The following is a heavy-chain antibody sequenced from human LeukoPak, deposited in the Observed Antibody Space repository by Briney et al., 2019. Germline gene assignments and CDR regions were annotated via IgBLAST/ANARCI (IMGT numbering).Heavy chain of an antibody. Sequence: PSETLSLTCTVSDDSISTNNYYWSRIRQPPGKGLGWVATLNFSGTPYYSPSLNSRASISVDTSKNQFSLMLKSVTATDTAVYYCTRGGDVYKLGNIWGQGTLVTVSS. V-gene: IGHV4-39*01. CDR1: DDSISTNNYY. J-gene: IGHJ4*02. D-gene: IGHD5-24*01. CDR2: LNFSGTP. CDR3: TRGGDVYKLGNI.